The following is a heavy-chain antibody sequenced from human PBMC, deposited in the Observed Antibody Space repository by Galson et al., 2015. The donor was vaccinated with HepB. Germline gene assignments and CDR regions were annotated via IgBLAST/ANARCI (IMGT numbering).Heavy chain of an antibody. J-gene: IGHJ6*02. CDR1: GGTFSSYA. Sequence: SVKVSCKASGGTFSSYAISWVRQAPGQGLEWMGGIIPILGTANYAQKFQGRVTITADESTSTAYMELSSLRAEDTAVYYCARDLRDDYAIGYYYYGMDVWGQGTTVTVSS. CDR3: ARDLRDDYAIGYYYYGMDV. CDR2: IIPILGTA. D-gene: IGHD4-17*01. V-gene: IGHV1-69*13.